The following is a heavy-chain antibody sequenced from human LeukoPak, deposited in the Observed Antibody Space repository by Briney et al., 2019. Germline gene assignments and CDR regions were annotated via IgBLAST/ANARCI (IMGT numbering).Heavy chain of an antibody. Sequence: SETLSLTCTVSGGSISSYYWSWIRQPAGKGLEWIGRIYTSGSTKYNPSLKSRVTMSVDTSKNQFFLNLSTVTAADTAVYYCARTPCSTSCQIDYWGQGTLVTVSS. V-gene: IGHV4-4*07. CDR3: ARTPCSTSCQIDY. J-gene: IGHJ4*02. CDR2: IYTSGST. D-gene: IGHD2-2*01. CDR1: GGSISSYY.